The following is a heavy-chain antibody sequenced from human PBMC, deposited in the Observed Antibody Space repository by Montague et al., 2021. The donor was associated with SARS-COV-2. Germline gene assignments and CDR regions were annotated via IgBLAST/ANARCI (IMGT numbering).Heavy chain of an antibody. Sequence: TNYNHSLETRVTISVDPSKNQFSLKLSSVTAADTAVYYCTREVRWNWFDPWGQEILVIVSS. D-gene: IGHD5-24*01. J-gene: IGHJ5*02. V-gene: IGHV4-59*01. CDR3: TREVRWNWFDP. CDR2: T.